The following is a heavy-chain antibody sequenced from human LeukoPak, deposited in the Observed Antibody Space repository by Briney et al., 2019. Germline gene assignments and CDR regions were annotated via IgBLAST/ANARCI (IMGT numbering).Heavy chain of an antibody. D-gene: IGHD3-10*01. Sequence: SQTLSLTCAISGDSVSSNSAAWNWIRQSPSRGLEWLGRTYYRSKWYNDYAVSMKSRITINPDTSKNQFSLQLNSVTPEDTAVYYCARAGGSGSYYNENAFDIWGQGTMVTVSS. V-gene: IGHV6-1*01. CDR3: ARAGGSGSYYNENAFDI. CDR2: TYYRSKWYN. J-gene: IGHJ3*02. CDR1: GDSVSSNSAA.